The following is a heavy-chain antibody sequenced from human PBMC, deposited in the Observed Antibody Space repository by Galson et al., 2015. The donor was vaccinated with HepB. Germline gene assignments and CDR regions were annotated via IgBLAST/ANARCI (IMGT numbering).Heavy chain of an antibody. V-gene: IGHV4-4*07. CDR1: GGSINSYY. J-gene: IGHJ5*02. D-gene: IGHD6-13*01. CDR3: ARDTWTLEATGNWFDP. Sequence: ETLSLTCTVSGGSINSYYWSWIRQPAGKGLEWIGRIYSSGNTNYNPSLKSRVTMSVDTSKNQFSLKLSSVTAADTAVYYCARDTWTLEATGNWFDPWGRGTLVTVSS. CDR2: IYSSGNT.